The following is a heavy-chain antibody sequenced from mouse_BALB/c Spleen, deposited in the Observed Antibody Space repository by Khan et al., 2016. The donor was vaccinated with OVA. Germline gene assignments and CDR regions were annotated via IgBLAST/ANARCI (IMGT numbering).Heavy chain of an antibody. Sequence: EVELVESGGGIVQPGGSLKRSCEASRFTISSYGMSSVRQTPDKRLELVATIASNGGSTDYPESVKRRFTISGDNAKNALYLQMRRLKSEDTSMYYCARSAIWGQGTTLTVSS. D-gene: IGHD2-12*01. J-gene: IGHJ2*01. V-gene: IGHV5-6-3*01. CDR3: ARSAI. CDR1: RFTISSYG. CDR2: IASNGGST.